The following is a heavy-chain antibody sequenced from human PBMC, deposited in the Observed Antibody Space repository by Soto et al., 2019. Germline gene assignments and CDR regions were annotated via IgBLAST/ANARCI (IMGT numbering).Heavy chain of an antibody. CDR1: GGSISSYY. CDR2: IYYSGST. V-gene: IGHV4-59*08. D-gene: IGHD3-3*01. Sequence: SETLSLTCTVSGGSISSYYWSWIRQPPGKGLEWIGYIYYSGSTNYNPSLKSRDTIKVDTSKNQFSLKMSSVTAADTAVYYCARRDRGNYDFWSGYYLGRNYYYYMDVWGKGTTVTVSS. J-gene: IGHJ6*03. CDR3: ARRDRGNYDFWSGYYLGRNYYYYMDV.